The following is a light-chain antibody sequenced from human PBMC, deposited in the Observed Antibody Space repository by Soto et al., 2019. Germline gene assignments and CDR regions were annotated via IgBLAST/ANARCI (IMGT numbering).Light chain of an antibody. V-gene: IGKV1-5*01. Sequence: DIQLTQSPSTLSASVGGRVTITCRTSQSISFWLAWYQQKPGKAPKLLISDASSLESGVPSRFSGSGSGTEFTLTISRLQPDDFATYYCHHYDSSSQTFGQGTKVEIK. CDR3: HHYDSSSQT. CDR2: DAS. CDR1: QSISFW. J-gene: IGKJ1*01.